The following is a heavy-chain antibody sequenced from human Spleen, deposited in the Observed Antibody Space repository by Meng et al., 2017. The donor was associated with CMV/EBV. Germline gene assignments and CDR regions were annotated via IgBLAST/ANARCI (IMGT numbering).Heavy chain of an antibody. D-gene: IGHD3-22*01. V-gene: IGHV4-39*01. CDR1: GGSISSSSYY. Sequence: GSLRLSCTVSGGSISSSSYYWGWIRQPPGKGLEWIGSIYYSGSTYYNPSLKSRVTISVDTSKNQFSLKLSSVTAADTAVHYCARLPDSSGYYVYYYYGMDVWGQGTTVTVSS. J-gene: IGHJ6*02. CDR3: ARLPDSSGYYVYYYYGMDV. CDR2: IYYSGST.